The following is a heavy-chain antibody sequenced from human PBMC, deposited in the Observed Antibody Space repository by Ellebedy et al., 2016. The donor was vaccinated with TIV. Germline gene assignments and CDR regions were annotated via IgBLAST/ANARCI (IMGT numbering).Heavy chain of an antibody. V-gene: IGHV3-30*04. CDR3: ARGIITVEQGNYYYYYGMDV. D-gene: IGHD3-10*01. J-gene: IGHJ6*02. CDR1: GFTFSSYA. CDR2: ISSDGSDK. Sequence: PGGSLRLSCAASGFTFSSYALHWVRQSPGKGLEWVAVISSDGSDKYYADSVKGRFTISRDSSKNTLYLQMNSLRGEDTAVYSCARGIITVEQGNYYYYYGMDVWGQGTTVTVSS.